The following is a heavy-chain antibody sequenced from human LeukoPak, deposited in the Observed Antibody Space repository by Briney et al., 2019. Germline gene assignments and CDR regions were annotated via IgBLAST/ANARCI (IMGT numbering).Heavy chain of an antibody. Sequence: SETLSLTCTVSGGSISSYYWSWIRQPPGKGLEWIGYIYYSGSTNYNPSLKSRVTISVDTSKNQFSLKLSSVTAADTAVYYCARTTGTFPFGFDPWGQGTLVTVSS. CDR1: GGSISSYY. CDR3: ARTTGTFPFGFDP. CDR2: IYYSGST. J-gene: IGHJ5*02. D-gene: IGHD1-1*01. V-gene: IGHV4-59*12.